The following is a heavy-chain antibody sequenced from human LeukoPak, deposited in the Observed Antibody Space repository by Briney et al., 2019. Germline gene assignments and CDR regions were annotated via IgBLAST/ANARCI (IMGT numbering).Heavy chain of an antibody. CDR2: IRTKTNSYAT. CDR1: GFTFTGSA. D-gene: IGHD3-9*01. Sequence: GGSLRLSCAASGFTFTGSAIHWVRQAPGKRLEWVGRIRTKTNSYATAYAASVKDRFSMSRDDSKNTAYLQMNSLKTEDTAVYYCTRHDVLTGYWWGQGTLVTVSS. V-gene: IGHV3-73*01. J-gene: IGHJ4*02. CDR3: TRHDVLTGYW.